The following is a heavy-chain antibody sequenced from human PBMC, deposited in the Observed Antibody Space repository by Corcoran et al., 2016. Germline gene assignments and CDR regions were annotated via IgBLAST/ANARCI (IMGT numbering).Heavy chain of an antibody. J-gene: IGHJ4*02. CDR3: ARDADGLAQIDY. CDR1: GGSISSYY. Sequence: QVQLQESGPGLVKPSETLSLTCTVSGGSISSYYWSWIRQPPGNGLEWIGYIYYSGSTNYNPSLKSRVTISVDTSKNQFCLELSSVTAADTAVHYCARDADGLAQIDYWGQGTLVTVSS. CDR2: IYYSGST. D-gene: IGHD3-9*01. V-gene: IGHV4-59*01.